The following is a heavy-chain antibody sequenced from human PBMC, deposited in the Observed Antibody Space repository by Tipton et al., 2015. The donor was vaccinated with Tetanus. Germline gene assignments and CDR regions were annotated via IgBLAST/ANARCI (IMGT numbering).Heavy chain of an antibody. CDR1: GGSISSIS. CDR2: IFYRGST. Sequence: GLVKPSETLSVTCTVSGGSISSISWIRQPPGKGLEWIGNIFYRGSTSYTPSLKSRVTLSVDTSRNQFSLKLTFVTAADTAIYYCAKHGDTSRNYYFDYWGQGALVTVSS. CDR3: AKHGDTSRNYYFDY. D-gene: IGHD6-13*01. V-gene: IGHV4-39*01. J-gene: IGHJ4*02.